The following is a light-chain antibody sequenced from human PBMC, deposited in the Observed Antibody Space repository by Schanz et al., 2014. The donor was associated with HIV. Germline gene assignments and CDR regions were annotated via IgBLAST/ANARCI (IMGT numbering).Light chain of an antibody. V-gene: IGLV1-44*01. CDR2: NDD. J-gene: IGLJ1*01. CDR3: AAWDDSLNV. Sequence: QSLLTQPPSASGTPGQTVTISCSGSISTIASRTVDWYQHLPGTAPRLLIHNDDRRPSGVPERFSASKSGTSASLAISGLQSEDEADYYCAAWDDSLNVFGTGTKLTVL. CDR1: ISTIASRT.